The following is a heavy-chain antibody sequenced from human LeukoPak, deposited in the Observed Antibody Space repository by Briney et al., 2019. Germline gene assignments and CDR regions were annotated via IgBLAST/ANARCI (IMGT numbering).Heavy chain of an antibody. D-gene: IGHD2-15*01. CDR2: ISSRGSTI. CDR1: GFTFSSYN. Sequence: PGGSLRLSCAASGFTFSSYNMNWFRQAPGKGLEWISYISSRGSTIYYADSVKGRFTISRDNAKNSLYLQMNSLRADDTAVYYCARGGYCSGGTCYGAGWFDPWGQGTLVTVSS. J-gene: IGHJ5*02. CDR3: ARGGYCSGGTCYGAGWFDP. V-gene: IGHV3-48*01.